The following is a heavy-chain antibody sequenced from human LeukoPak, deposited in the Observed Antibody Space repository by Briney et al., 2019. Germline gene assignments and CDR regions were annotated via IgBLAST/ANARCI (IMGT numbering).Heavy chain of an antibody. D-gene: IGHD6-13*01. CDR3: ARAPLRRSIAAAASYFQH. CDR1: GYTFTSYY. J-gene: IGHJ1*01. Sequence: ASVKVSCKASGYTFTSYYMHWVRQAPGQGLEWMGIINPSGGSTSYAQKFQGRVTMTRDTSTSTVYMELSSLRSEDTAVYYCARAPLRRSIAAAASYFQHWGQGTLVTVSS. CDR2: INPSGGST. V-gene: IGHV1-46*01.